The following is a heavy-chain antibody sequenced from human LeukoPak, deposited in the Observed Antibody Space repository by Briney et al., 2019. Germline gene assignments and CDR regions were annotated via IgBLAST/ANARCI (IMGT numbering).Heavy chain of an antibody. CDR2: ISSSSTYL. Sequence: GGSLRLSCAASGFTLSSYTMNWVRQAPGRGLEWVSSISSSSTYLDYADSLKGRFTISRDNVKNSLYLQMNSLRAEDTAVYYCARQVVPGTFDIWGQGTMVTVSS. D-gene: IGHD6-13*01. V-gene: IGHV3-21*01. CDR3: ARQVVPGTFDI. J-gene: IGHJ3*02. CDR1: GFTLSSYT.